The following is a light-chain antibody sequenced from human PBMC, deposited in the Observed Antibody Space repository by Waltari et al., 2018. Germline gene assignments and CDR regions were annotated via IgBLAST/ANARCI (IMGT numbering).Light chain of an antibody. CDR1: SSNIGAGYA. V-gene: IGLV1-40*01. CDR3: QSYDINLSGSGV. J-gene: IGLJ3*02. Sequence: QSILTQPPSVSGAPGQSVSISCTGSSSNIGAGYAVHWYQQIPGTAPPPILFGSPLPPSGVTDRFSASRSGTSASRAITGLRADDEAIYYCQSYDINLSGSGVFGGGTRLTVL. CDR2: GSP.